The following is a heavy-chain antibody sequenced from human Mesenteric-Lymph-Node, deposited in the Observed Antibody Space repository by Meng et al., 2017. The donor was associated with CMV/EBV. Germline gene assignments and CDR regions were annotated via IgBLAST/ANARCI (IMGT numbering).Heavy chain of an antibody. Sequence: GGSLRLSCAASGFTFSGYGMHWVRQAPGKGLEWVAFIRYDGGNKYYADSVKGRFTISRDNARNSVYLQMNSLRDEDTALYYCTRDMFNDWGQGTPVTVSS. CDR3: TRDMFND. CDR2: IRYDGGNK. D-gene: IGHD3-10*02. J-gene: IGHJ4*02. V-gene: IGHV3-30*02. CDR1: GFTFSGYG.